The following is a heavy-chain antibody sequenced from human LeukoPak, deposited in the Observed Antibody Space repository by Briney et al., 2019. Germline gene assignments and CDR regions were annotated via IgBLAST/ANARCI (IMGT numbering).Heavy chain of an antibody. CDR2: IYYSGST. Sequence: PSETLSLTCTVSGGSISSGGYYWSWIRQHPGKGLEWIGYIYYSGSTYYNPSLKSRVTISVDTSKNQFSLKVNSVTAADTAVFYCARHTGGGYEIDYWGQGTLVTVSS. J-gene: IGHJ4*02. CDR3: ARHTGGGYEIDY. CDR1: GGSISSGGYY. V-gene: IGHV4-31*03. D-gene: IGHD5-12*01.